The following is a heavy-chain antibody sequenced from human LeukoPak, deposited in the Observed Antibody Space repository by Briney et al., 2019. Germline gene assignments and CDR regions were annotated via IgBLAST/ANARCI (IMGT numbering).Heavy chain of an antibody. D-gene: IGHD6-19*01. CDR1: GFTFTSYY. V-gene: IGHV1-46*01. CDR2: INPSGGST. CDR3: ARDRGLRGWYEGSYYYYMDV. Sequence: VASVKVSCKASGFTFTSYYMHWVRQAPGQGLEWMGIINPSGGSTSYAQKFQGRVTMTRDMSTSTVYMELSSLRSEDTAVYYCARDRGLRGWYEGSYYYYMDVWGKGTTVTVSS. J-gene: IGHJ6*03.